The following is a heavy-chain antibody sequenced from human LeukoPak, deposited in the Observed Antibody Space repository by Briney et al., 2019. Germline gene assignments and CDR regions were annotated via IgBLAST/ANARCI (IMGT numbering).Heavy chain of an antibody. CDR2: INHSGST. V-gene: IGHV4-34*01. CDR3: ARGPLSRCSGVSCRRYYYGMDV. Sequence: SETLSLTCAVYGGSFSGYYWSWIRQPPGEGLEWIGEINHSGSTNYNPSLKSRVTISVDTSKNQFSLKLSSVTAADTAVYYCARGPLSRCSGVSCRRYYYGMDVWGQGTTVTVSS. CDR1: GGSFSGYY. J-gene: IGHJ6*02. D-gene: IGHD2-15*01.